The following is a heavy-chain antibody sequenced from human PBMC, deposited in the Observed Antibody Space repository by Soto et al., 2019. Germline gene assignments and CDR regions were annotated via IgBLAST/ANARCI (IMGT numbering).Heavy chain of an antibody. CDR3: AREASSSSNDY. J-gene: IGHJ4*02. V-gene: IGHV1-18*01. Sequence: ASVKVSCKASGYTFTSYGISWVRQAPGQGLEWLGWISTYNGNTNYAQKFQDRVTMTTDRSTSTASMELRSLRSDDTAVYYCAREASSSSNDYWGQGSMVTVYS. D-gene: IGHD6-6*01. CDR2: ISTYNGNT. CDR1: GYTFTSYG.